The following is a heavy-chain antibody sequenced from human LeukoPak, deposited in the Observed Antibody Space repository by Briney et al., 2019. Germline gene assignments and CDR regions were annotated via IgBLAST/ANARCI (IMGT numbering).Heavy chain of an antibody. D-gene: IGHD2-15*01. CDR1: GYSFTSYW. V-gene: IGHV5-51*01. CDR3: ARQAPASRTRALEIDY. J-gene: IGHJ4*02. Sequence: GEFLKISCKGSGYSFTSYWIGWVRQMPGKGLEWMGIIYPGDSDTRYSPSFQGQVTISADKSISTAYLQWSSLKASDTAMYYCARQAPASRTRALEIDYWGQGTLVTVSS. CDR2: IYPGDSDT.